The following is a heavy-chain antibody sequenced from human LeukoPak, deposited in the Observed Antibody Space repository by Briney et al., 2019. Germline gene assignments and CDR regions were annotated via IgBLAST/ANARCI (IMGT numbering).Heavy chain of an antibody. CDR2: AYSRSKGNR. D-gene: IGHD2/OR15-2a*01. CDR3: ARVVNSTFDI. J-gene: IGHJ3*02. Sequence: SQTLSLSCAISGDSVSSNSVAWNWIRQSPSRGLEWLGRAYSRSKGNRDYAISVKSRITINPDTSRNQFSLHLNSVTPEDTAVYYCARVVNSTFDIWGQGTMVTVSS. CDR1: GDSVSSNSVA. V-gene: IGHV6-1*01.